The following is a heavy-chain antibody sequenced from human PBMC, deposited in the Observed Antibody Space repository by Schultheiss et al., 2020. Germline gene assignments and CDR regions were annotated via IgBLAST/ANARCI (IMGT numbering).Heavy chain of an antibody. V-gene: IGHV3-NL1*01. J-gene: IGHJ4*02. D-gene: IGHD2-2*01. CDR3: ARDAYCSSTSCYEYYFDY. CDR2: IYSGGST. CDR1: GFTFSSYA. Sequence: GGSLRLSCAASGFTFSSYAMHWVRQAPGKGLEWVSVIYSGGSTYYADSVKGRFTISRDNSKNTLYLQMNSLRAEDTAVYYCARDAYCSSTSCYEYYFDYWGPGTLVTVAS.